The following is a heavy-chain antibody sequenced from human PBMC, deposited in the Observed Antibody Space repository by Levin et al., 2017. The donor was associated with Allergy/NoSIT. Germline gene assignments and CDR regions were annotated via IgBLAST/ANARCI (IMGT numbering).Heavy chain of an antibody. D-gene: IGHD6-19*01. CDR1: GFTFSSYG. Sequence: PGESLKISCAASGFTFSSYGMHWVRQAPGKGLEWVAVISSDGRKKFYADSVKGRFTISRDTSKNTLDLQMNSLRAEDTAVYYCAKDGYGSGWYPLGNDAFEMWGQGTKVSVSS. J-gene: IGHJ3*02. CDR3: AKDGYGSGWYPLGNDAFEM. V-gene: IGHV3-30*18. CDR2: ISSDGRKK.